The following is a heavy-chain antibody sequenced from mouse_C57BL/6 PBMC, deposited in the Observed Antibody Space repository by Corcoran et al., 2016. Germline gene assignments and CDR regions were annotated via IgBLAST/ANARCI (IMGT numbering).Heavy chain of an antibody. V-gene: IGHV3-6*01. Sequence: DVQLQESGPGLVKPSQSLSLTCSVTGYSITSGYYWNWIRQFPGNKLEWMGYISYDGSNNYNPSLKNRISITRDTSKNQFFLKLNSVTTEDTATYYCARGGFFDAGPYYYAMDYWGQGTSVTVSS. J-gene: IGHJ4*01. CDR1: GYSITSGYY. CDR2: ISYDGSN. CDR3: ARGGFFDAGPYYYAMDY.